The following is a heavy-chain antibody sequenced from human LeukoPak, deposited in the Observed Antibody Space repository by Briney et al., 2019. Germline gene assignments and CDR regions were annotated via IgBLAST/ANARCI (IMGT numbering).Heavy chain of an antibody. CDR3: ARVPSRIAVAGTGLYAFDI. V-gene: IGHV1-18*01. D-gene: IGHD6-19*01. CDR2: ISAYNGNT. J-gene: IGHJ3*02. Sequence: ASVKVSCKASGYTFTSYGISWVRQAPGQGLEWMGWISAYNGNTNYAQKLQGRVTMTTDTSTSTAYMELRSLRSDDTAVYYCARVPSRIAVAGTGLYAFDIWGQGTMVTVSS. CDR1: GYTFTSYG.